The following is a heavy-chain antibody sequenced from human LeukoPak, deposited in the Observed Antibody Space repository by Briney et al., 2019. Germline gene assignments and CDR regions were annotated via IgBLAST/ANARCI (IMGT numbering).Heavy chain of an antibody. Sequence: GASVKVSCKTSGYTFTTYAISWVRQAPGQGLEWMGRIIPILGIANYAQKFQGRVTITADKSTSTAYMELSSLRSEDTAVYYCARGISRLGESHLDYWGQGTLVTVSS. D-gene: IGHD3-10*01. V-gene: IGHV1-69*04. J-gene: IGHJ4*02. CDR1: GYTFTTYA. CDR3: ARGISRLGESHLDY. CDR2: IIPILGIA.